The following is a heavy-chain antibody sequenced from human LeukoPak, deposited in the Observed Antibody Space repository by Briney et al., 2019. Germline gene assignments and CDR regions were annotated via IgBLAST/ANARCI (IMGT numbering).Heavy chain of an antibody. Sequence: TGGSLRLSCAASGFTFSTYAMSWVRQAPGKGLEWVSGISGSGGRTYYAESVKGRFTISRDNSKNTLYLQMHSLRADDTAVYYCAKGATWYFDLWGRGTLVTVSS. CDR2: ISGSGGRT. D-gene: IGHD1-26*01. CDR1: GFTFSTYA. J-gene: IGHJ2*01. CDR3: AKGATWYFDL. V-gene: IGHV3-23*01.